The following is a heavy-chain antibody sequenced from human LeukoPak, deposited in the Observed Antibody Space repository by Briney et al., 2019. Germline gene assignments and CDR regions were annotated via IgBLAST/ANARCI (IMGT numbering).Heavy chain of an antibody. J-gene: IGHJ5*02. CDR3: ARGGGGGDYNWFDP. D-gene: IGHD2-21*02. CDR1: GGSISSGGYY. Sequence: SSETLSLTCTVSGGSISSGGYYWSWIRQHQRKGLEWIGYIYYSGSTYYNPSLKSRVTISVDTSKNQFSLKLSSVTAADTAVYYCARGGGGGDYNWFDPWGQGTLVTVSS. V-gene: IGHV4-31*03. CDR2: IYYSGST.